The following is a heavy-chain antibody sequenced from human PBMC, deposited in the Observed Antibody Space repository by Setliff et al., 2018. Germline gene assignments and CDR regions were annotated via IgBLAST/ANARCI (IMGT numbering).Heavy chain of an antibody. D-gene: IGHD3-22*01. CDR2: INNYSFKT. CDR1: GYTFTNYG. V-gene: IGHV1-18*01. J-gene: IGHJ4*02. Sequence: EASVKVSCKTSGYTFTNYGITWVRQAPGQGLEWMGWINNYSFKTNYPQKFLGRVTVTTDTSTGTAYMELGSLTSDDTAIYYCARINLYVSSGYYYAPDFWGQGTLVTVSS. CDR3: ARINLYVSSGYYYAPDF.